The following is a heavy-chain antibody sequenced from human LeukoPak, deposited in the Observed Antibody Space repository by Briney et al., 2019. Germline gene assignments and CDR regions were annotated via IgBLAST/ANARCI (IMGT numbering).Heavy chain of an antibody. CDR1: GYTLTELS. J-gene: IGHJ4*02. D-gene: IGHD3-9*01. CDR3: ASTTVGRYFDWAKALGY. CDR2: FDPEDGET. Sequence: ASVKVSCKVSGYTLTELSMHWVRQAPGKGLEWMGGFDPEDGETIYAQKFQGRVTMTRDTSISTAYMELSRLRSDDTAVYYCASTTVGRYFDWAKALGYWGQGTLVTVSA. V-gene: IGHV1-24*01.